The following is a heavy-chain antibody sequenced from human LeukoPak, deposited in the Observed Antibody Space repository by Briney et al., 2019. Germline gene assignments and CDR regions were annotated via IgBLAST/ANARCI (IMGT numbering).Heavy chain of an antibody. D-gene: IGHD6-19*01. CDR2: ISSSSSYI. Sequence: PGGSLRLSCAASGFTFSSYSMNWVRQAPGKGLEWVSSISSSSSYIYYADSVKGRFTISRGNAKNSLYLQMNSLRTEDTALYYCAKDGGHTSVLYYFECWGQGTLVTVSS. CDR3: AKDGGHTSVLYYFEC. V-gene: IGHV3-21*04. CDR1: GFTFSSYS. J-gene: IGHJ4*02.